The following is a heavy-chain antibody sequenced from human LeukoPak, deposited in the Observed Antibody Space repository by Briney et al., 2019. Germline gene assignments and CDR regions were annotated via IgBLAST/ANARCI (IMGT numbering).Heavy chain of an antibody. Sequence: SVKVSCKASGGTFSSYAISWVRQAPGQGLEWMGRIIPIFGTANYAQKFQGRVTITTDESTSTAYMELSSLRSEDTAVYYCAKSDGSGSYFDSWGQGTLVTVSS. V-gene: IGHV1-69*05. D-gene: IGHD3-10*01. CDR3: AKSDGSGSYFDS. CDR2: IIPIFGTA. CDR1: GGTFSSYA. J-gene: IGHJ4*02.